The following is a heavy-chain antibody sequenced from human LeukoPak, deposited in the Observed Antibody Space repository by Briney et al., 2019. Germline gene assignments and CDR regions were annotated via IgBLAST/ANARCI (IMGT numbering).Heavy chain of an antibody. J-gene: IGHJ4*02. CDR1: GFTFSSYS. CDR3: ARDSDYVPRDY. D-gene: IGHD5-12*01. Sequence: PGGSLRLSCAASGFTFSSYSMNWARQAPGKGLEWVSSISSSSYIYYADSVKGRFTISRDNAKNSLYLQMNSLRAEDTAVYYCARDSDYVPRDYWGQGTLVTVSS. CDR2: ISSSSYI. V-gene: IGHV3-21*01.